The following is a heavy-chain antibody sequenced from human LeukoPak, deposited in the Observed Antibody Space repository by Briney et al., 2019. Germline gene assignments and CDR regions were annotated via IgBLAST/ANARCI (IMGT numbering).Heavy chain of an antibody. D-gene: IGHD2-21*02. Sequence: SGTLSLTCVVSGYSTSSGFWWSWVRQPPGKGLEWIGNIYHSGNTYYSPSLKSRVTISVDTSKNQFSLKLSSVTAADTAVYYCASQSVVVTAIGAFDIWGQGTMVTVSS. CDR1: GYSTSSGFW. CDR3: ASQSVVVTAIGAFDI. CDR2: IYHSGNT. J-gene: IGHJ3*02. V-gene: IGHV4-38-2*01.